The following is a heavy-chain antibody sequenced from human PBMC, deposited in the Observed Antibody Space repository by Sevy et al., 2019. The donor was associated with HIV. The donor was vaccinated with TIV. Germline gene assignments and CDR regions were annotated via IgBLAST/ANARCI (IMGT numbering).Heavy chain of an antibody. J-gene: IGHJ4*02. V-gene: IGHV3-23*01. CDR3: AREGCTRPHDY. CDR2: LSFGCGKI. D-gene: IGHD2-8*01. CDR1: GFAFYEYS. Sequence: QLGGPLRLSCAASGFAFYEYSMSWIRQALGKGLEWVATLSFGCGKINYADSVKGRFTISRDNSKNSFYLQMDNLRVEDTALYYCAREGCTRPHDYWGQGTRVTVSS.